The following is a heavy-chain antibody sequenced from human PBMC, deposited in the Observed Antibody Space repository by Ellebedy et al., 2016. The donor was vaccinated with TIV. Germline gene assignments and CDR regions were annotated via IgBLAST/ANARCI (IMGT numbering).Heavy chain of an antibody. CDR3: ARGPSTSAYLDS. J-gene: IGHJ4*02. Sequence: GGSLRLSCAASGFTVSSNYMSWVRQAPGKGLEWVAVISYDGSNKYYADSVKGRFTLSRDTSKNTVYLQMDGLRTEDTAVYYCARGPSTSAYLDSWGQGALVIVSS. V-gene: IGHV3-30-3*01. CDR2: ISYDGSNK. CDR1: GFTVSSNY.